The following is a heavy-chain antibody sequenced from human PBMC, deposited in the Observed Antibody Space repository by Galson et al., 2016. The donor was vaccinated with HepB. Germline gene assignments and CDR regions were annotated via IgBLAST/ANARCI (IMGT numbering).Heavy chain of an antibody. J-gene: IGHJ5*02. V-gene: IGHV1-18*04. Sequence: SVKVSCKASGYTFTSYGISWVRQAPGQGLEWMGWISAYRDNTNYAQKFQGRVTMTTDTSTSTAYMELRSLRSDDTAVYYCARGRTVYCGNTSCCNWFDPWGQGTLVTVSS. CDR2: ISAYRDNT. CDR3: ARGRTVYCGNTSCCNWFDP. D-gene: IGHD2-2*01. CDR1: GYTFTSYG.